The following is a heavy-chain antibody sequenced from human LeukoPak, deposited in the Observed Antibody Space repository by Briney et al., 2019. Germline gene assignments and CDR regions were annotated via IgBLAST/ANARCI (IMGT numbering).Heavy chain of an antibody. CDR3: ARDSYGDANFDT. D-gene: IGHD4-17*01. Sequence: PGGSLRLSCAASGFTFSTYWMSWVRQAPGKGLEWVANIKQDGSEKYYVDSVEGRFTISRDNARNSLYLQMNSLRAEDTAVYYCARDSYGDANFDTWGQGTLVTVSS. V-gene: IGHV3-7*03. CDR1: GFTFSTYW. CDR2: IKQDGSEK. J-gene: IGHJ4*02.